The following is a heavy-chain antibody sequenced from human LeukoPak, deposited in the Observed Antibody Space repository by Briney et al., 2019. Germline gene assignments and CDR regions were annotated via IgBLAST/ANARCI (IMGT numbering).Heavy chain of an antibody. V-gene: IGHV3-11*04. J-gene: IGHJ4*02. CDR3: AREGPRGHTYDLTFGY. CDR2: ISSSGSTI. Sequence: PWGSLRLSCAASGFTFSDYYMSWIRQAPGKGLEWVSYISSSGSTIYYADSVKGRFTISRDNAKNSLYLQMNSLRAEDTAVYYCAREGPRGHTYDLTFGYWGQGTPVTVSS. D-gene: IGHD5-18*01. CDR1: GFTFSDYY.